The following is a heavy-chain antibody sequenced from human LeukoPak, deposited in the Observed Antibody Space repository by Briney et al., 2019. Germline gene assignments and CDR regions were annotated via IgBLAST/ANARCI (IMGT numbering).Heavy chain of an antibody. CDR3: ARDLPGHYYDSSDHFDY. CDR2: IFPSGGEI. V-gene: IGHV3-23*01. Sequence: GGSLRLSCAASGFTFSTFAMIWVRQPPGKGLEWVSSIFPSGGEIHYADSVRGRFTISRDNSKSTLSLQMNSLRAEDTAVYYCARDLPGHYYDSSDHFDYWGQGTLVTVSS. CDR1: GFTFSTFA. D-gene: IGHD3-22*01. J-gene: IGHJ4*02.